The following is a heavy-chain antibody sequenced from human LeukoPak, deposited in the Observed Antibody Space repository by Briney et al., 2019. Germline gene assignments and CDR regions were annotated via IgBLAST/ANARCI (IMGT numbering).Heavy chain of an antibody. D-gene: IGHD2-2*01. Sequence: SETLSLTCAVSGYSISSGYYWGWIRQPPGKGLEWIGSIYHSGSTYYNPSLKSRVTISVDTSKNQFSLKLSSVTAADTAVYYCARHGGRYCSSTSCPGLAFDIWGQGTMVTVPS. V-gene: IGHV4-38-2*01. J-gene: IGHJ3*02. CDR1: GYSISSGYY. CDR3: ARHGGRYCSSTSCPGLAFDI. CDR2: IYHSGST.